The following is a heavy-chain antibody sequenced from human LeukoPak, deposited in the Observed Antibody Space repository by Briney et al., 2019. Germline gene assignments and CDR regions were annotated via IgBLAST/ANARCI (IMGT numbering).Heavy chain of an antibody. CDR1: GYTFTSYG. Sequence: ASVKVSCKASGYTFTSYGISWVRHAPRQGLEWMGWISAYNGNTNYAQKLQGRATMTTDRSTSTAYMELRSLRSDDTAVYYCARDSWQWLEDNFDYWGQGTLVSVSS. D-gene: IGHD6-19*01. CDR3: ARDSWQWLEDNFDY. V-gene: IGHV1-18*01. CDR2: ISAYNGNT. J-gene: IGHJ4*02.